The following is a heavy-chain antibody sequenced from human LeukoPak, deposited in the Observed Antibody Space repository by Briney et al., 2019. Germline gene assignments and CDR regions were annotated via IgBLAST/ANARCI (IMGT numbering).Heavy chain of an antibody. V-gene: IGHV4-59*01. D-gene: IGHD2-2*01. CDR2: IYYSGST. CDR3: ARGAYCSTTSCYYFDY. Sequence: SEALSLTCTVSGGSLSSYYWSWIRQPPGKELEWIGYIYYSGSTNYNPSLKSRVTISLDTSKNQFSLKLSSVTAADTAVYYCARGAYCSTTSCYYFDYWGQGTLVTVSS. J-gene: IGHJ4*02. CDR1: GGSLSSYY.